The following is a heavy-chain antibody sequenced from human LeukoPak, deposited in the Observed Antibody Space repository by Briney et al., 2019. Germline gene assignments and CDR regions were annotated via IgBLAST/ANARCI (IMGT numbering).Heavy chain of an antibody. D-gene: IGHD2-8*02. CDR1: GFTFSTFA. CDR2: IFPSGGEI. Sequence: GGSLRLSCAASGFTFSTFAMIWARQPPGKGLEWVSSIFPSGGEIHYADSVRGRFTISRDNSKSTLSLQMDSLRAEDTAIYYCATYRQVLLPFESWGQGTLVTVSS. V-gene: IGHV3-23*01. CDR3: ATYRQVLLPFES. J-gene: IGHJ4*02.